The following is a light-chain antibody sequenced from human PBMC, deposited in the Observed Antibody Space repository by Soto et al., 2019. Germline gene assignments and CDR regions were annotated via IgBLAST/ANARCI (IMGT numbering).Light chain of an antibody. CDR1: QGIRND. J-gene: IGKJ1*01. V-gene: IGKV1-6*01. CDR3: LQDYTYPWA. CDR2: AAS. Sequence: AIQMTQSPSSLSASVGDRVTITCGASQGIRNDLGWYQQKPGKAPKLLIYAASSLQSGVPSRFSGSGSGTDFTLTISSLQPEDFAAYYCLQDYTYPWAFGQGTKVEIK.